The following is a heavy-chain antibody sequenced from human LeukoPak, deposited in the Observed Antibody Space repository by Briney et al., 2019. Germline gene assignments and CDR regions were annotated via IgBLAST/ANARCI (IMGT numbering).Heavy chain of an antibody. J-gene: IGHJ4*02. CDR3: ARLVRYCSTNSCYPFDY. Sequence: PSETLSLTCTVSGGSISSSSHYWGWIRQPPGKGLEWIGSMYYSGGTYYNPSLKSRVTISIDTSRNQFSLKLNSVTAADTAVYYCARLVRYCSTNSCYPFDYWGQGTLVTVSS. V-gene: IGHV4-39*01. CDR2: MYYSGGT. CDR1: GGSISSSSHY. D-gene: IGHD2-2*01.